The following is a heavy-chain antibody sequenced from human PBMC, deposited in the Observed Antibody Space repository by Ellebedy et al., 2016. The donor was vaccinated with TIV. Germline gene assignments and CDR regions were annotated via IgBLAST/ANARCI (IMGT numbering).Heavy chain of an antibody. J-gene: IGHJ6*03. Sequence: GESLKIPCPASGFTISTYSMHCVRQAPGTGQEWVSYISGSGNTKYYTDSVKGRFTISRDNAKNSLYLNMNSLRAEDTAVYHWARVRSVYYYMDVWGKGTTVTVSS. CDR2: ISGSGNTK. CDR3: ARVRSVYYYMDV. V-gene: IGHV3-48*04. CDR1: GFTISTYS. D-gene: IGHD2-8*01.